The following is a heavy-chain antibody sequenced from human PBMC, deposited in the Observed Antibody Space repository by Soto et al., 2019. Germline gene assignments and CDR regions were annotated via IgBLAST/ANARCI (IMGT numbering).Heavy chain of an antibody. J-gene: IGHJ4*02. Sequence: EASVKVSCKASGYTYTSYGISWVRQAPGQGLEWMGWISAYNGNTNYAQKLQGRVTMTTDTSTSTAYMELSSLRSEDTAVYYCATSPLLEWEPFDYWGQGTLVTVSS. CDR3: ATSPLLEWEPFDY. D-gene: IGHD1-26*01. CDR2: ISAYNGNT. V-gene: IGHV1-18*01. CDR1: GYTYTSYG.